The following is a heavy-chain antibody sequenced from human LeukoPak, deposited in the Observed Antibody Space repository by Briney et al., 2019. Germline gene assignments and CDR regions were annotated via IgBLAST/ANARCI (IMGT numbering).Heavy chain of an antibody. V-gene: IGHV1-2*02. J-gene: IGHJ3*02. CDR2: INPNSGGT. Sequence: GGSLRLSCAASGYTFTGYYMHWVRQAPGQGLEWMGWINPNSGGTNYAQKFQGRVTMTRDTSISTAYMELSRLRSDDTAVYYCARDYDILTGYYGLHAFDIWGQGTMVTVSS. D-gene: IGHD3-9*01. CDR3: ARDYDILTGYYGLHAFDI. CDR1: GYTFTGYY.